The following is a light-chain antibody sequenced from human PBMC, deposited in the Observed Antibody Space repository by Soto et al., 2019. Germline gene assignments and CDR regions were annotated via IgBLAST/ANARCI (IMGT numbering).Light chain of an antibody. CDR2: DAS. CDR3: QQYDNLPLSP. V-gene: IGKV1-33*01. Sequence: DIQMTQSPSSLSASVGDRVTITCQASQDISNYLNWYQQKPGKAPKLLIYDASNLETGVPSRFSGSGSGTDFTFTISSLQPEDIATYYCQQYDNLPLSPLGQGTRLEIK. J-gene: IGKJ5*01. CDR1: QDISNY.